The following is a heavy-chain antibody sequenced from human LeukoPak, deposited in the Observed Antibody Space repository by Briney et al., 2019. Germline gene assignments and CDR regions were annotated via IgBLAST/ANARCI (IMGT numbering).Heavy chain of an antibody. CDR1: GFTFSDYY. D-gene: IGHD6-13*01. CDR3: ARDASSSFEDDAFDI. J-gene: IGHJ3*02. V-gene: IGHV3-11*01. Sequence: GGSLRLSCAASGFTFSDYYMSWIRQAPGKGLEWVSYISSSGSTIYYADSVKGRFTISRDNAKNSLYLQMNSLRAEDTAVYYCARDASSSFEDDAFDIWGQGTMVTVSS. CDR2: ISSSGSTI.